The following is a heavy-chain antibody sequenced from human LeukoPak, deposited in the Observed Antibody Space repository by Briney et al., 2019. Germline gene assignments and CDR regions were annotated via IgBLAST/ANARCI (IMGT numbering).Heavy chain of an antibody. CDR2: ISAYNGNT. J-gene: IGHJ6*03. Sequence: ASVKVSCKASGYTFTSYGISWVRQAPGQGLEWMGWISAYNGNTNYAQKLQGRVTMTTDTSTSTAYMELRGLRSDDTAVYYCARESEDYGSGSYEPTYYYYYYMDVWGKGTTVTVSS. D-gene: IGHD3-10*01. CDR3: ARESEDYGSGSYEPTYYYYYYMDV. V-gene: IGHV1-18*01. CDR1: GYTFTSYG.